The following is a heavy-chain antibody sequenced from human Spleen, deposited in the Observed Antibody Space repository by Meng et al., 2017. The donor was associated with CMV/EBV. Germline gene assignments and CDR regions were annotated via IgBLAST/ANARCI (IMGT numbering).Heavy chain of an antibody. Sequence: SQTLSLTCAISGDSVSSNSAAWNWIRQSPSRGLEWLGRTYYRSMFLNDYAVAVKGRITINPDTSKNQFSLHLNSVTPEDTAVYYCAREPTTEPGESYFDYWGQGTLVTVS. J-gene: IGHJ4*02. CDR3: AREPTTEPGESYFDY. CDR2: TYYRSMFLN. D-gene: IGHD4-17*01. V-gene: IGHV6-1*01. CDR1: GDSVSSNSAA.